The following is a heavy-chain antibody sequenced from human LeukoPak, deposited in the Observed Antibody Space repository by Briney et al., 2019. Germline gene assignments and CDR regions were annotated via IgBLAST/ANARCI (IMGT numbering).Heavy chain of an antibody. CDR1: GFTFSTYW. J-gene: IGHJ4*02. CDR2: INQDASEI. D-gene: IGHD2-21*02. Sequence: PGGSLRLSCAAPGFTFSTYWMNWYRQAPGKGLEWVGNINQDASEINYVASVRGRFTISRDNAKNSLHLQMNSLRAEDTAVYYCATDRDNSDWQKRFDSWGQGTLVTVSS. V-gene: IGHV3-7*01. CDR3: ATDRDNSDWQKRFDS.